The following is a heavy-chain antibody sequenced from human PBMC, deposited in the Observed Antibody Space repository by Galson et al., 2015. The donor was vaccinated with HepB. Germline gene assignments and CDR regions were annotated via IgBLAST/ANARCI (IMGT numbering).Heavy chain of an antibody. CDR2: ISANNGNT. V-gene: IGHV1-18*01. J-gene: IGHJ5*02. Sequence: SVKVSCKASGYTFSSYGISWVRQAPGQGLEWMGWISANNGNTNYAQNLQGRVTMTTDTSTRTVYMELRSLRSDDTAVYYCARVEGGRGIVVPAAMHNWFDPWGQGTLVTVSS. CDR3: ARVEGGRGIVVPAAMHNWFDP. D-gene: IGHD2-2*01. CDR1: GYTFSSYG.